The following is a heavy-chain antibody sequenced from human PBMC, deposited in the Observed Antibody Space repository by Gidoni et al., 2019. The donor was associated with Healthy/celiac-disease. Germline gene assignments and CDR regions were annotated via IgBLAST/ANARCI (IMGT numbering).Heavy chain of an antibody. V-gene: IGHV4-61*02. CDR3: ARDGPSNVWAFDI. CDR1: GGSISSGSYY. J-gene: IGHJ3*02. CDR2: IYTSGST. Sequence: QVQLQESGPGLVKPSQTLSLTCTVSGGSISSGSYYWSWIRQPAGKGLEWIGRIYTSGSTNYNPSLKSRVTISVDTSKNRFSLKLSSVTAADTAVYYCARDGPSNVWAFDIWGQGTMVTVSS.